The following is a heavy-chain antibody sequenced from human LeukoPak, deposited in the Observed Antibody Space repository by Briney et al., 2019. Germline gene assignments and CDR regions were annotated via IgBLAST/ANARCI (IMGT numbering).Heavy chain of an antibody. CDR3: AKVLSDYYYYYMDV. J-gene: IGHJ6*03. Sequence: GGSLRLSCTASGFSFSTYAMNWVRQAPGKGLEWVSTISGGGGGTFYADSVKGRFTISRDNSKNTLYLQMNSLRAEDTAVYYCAKVLSDYYYYYMDVWGKGTTVTVSS. CDR2: ISGGGGGT. V-gene: IGHV3-23*01. CDR1: GFSFSTYA.